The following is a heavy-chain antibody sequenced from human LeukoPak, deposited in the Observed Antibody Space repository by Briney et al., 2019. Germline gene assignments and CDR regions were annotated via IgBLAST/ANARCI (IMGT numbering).Heavy chain of an antibody. CDR2: ISYDGSNT. Sequence: GGSLRLSCAASGFTFSSFAMHWVRQAPGKGLEWVAVISYDGSNTHYADSVKGRFTISRDNSKNTLYLQMNSLRAEDTAVYYCAKMGGFDYWGQGTLVTVSS. D-gene: IGHD2-15*01. CDR3: AKMGGFDY. CDR1: GFTFSSFA. V-gene: IGHV3-30*04. J-gene: IGHJ4*02.